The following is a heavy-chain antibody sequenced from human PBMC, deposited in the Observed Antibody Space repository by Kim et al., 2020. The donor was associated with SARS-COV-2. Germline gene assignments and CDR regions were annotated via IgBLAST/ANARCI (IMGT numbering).Heavy chain of an antibody. CDR2: ISAYNGNT. D-gene: IGHD5-18*01. V-gene: IGHV1-18*01. CDR1: GYTFTSYG. J-gene: IGHJ6*02. Sequence: ASVKVSCKASGYTFTSYGISWVRQAPGQGLEWMGWISAYNGNTNYAQKLQGRVTMTTDTSTSTAYMELRSLRSDDTAVYYCARGEDLPPDSYGYFPYYYYYYGMDVWGQGTTVTVSS. CDR3: ARGEDLPPDSYGYFPYYYYYYGMDV.